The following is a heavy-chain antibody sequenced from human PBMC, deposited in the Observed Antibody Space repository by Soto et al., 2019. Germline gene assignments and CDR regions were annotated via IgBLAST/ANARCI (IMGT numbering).Heavy chain of an antibody. Sequence: PSETLSLTCVVSGGSLSDYCGSWIRQPPGMALEWIGEINHLGSINYNPSLKSRVTMSVDTSKNQFSLTLNSVTAADTATYYCARGGISHWAYFYYMDVWDGGTTVTVSS. CDR2: INHLGSI. J-gene: IGHJ6*03. D-gene: IGHD2-21*01. CDR1: GGSLSDYC. V-gene: IGHV4-34*01. CDR3: ARGGISHWAYFYYMDV.